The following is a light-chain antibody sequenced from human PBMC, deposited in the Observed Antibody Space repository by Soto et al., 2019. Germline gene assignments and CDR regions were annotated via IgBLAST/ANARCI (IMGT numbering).Light chain of an antibody. V-gene: IGKV3-20*01. CDR2: GAS. Sequence: EIVLRQSPNTLSLSPGERATLSCWASESVSSSYLAWYQQRPGQAPRLLIYGASSRATGIPDRFSGSGSGTNFTLTISRLEPEDFVMYYCQQYSASPRTFGQGTKVEI. CDR3: QQYSASPRT. CDR1: ESVSSSY. J-gene: IGKJ2*01.